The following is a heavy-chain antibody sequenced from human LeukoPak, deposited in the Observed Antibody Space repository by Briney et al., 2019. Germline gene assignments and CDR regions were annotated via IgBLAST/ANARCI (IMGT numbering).Heavy chain of an antibody. D-gene: IGHD3-22*01. Sequence: ASVKVSCKASGYTFTGYYMHWVRQAPGQGLGGMGWINPNSGGTNYAQKFQGRVTKTRDTSISTAYMELSRLRSDDTAVYYCAREPPSSYDSSGYYGYRGQGTLVTVSS. V-gene: IGHV1-2*02. J-gene: IGHJ4*02. CDR2: INPNSGGT. CDR1: GYTFTGYY. CDR3: AREPPSSYDSSGYYGY.